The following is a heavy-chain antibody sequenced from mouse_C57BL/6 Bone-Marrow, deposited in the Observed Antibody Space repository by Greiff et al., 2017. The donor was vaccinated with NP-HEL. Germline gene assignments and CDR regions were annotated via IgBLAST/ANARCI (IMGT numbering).Heavy chain of an antibody. D-gene: IGHD2-2*01. CDR2: ISYDGSN. CDR1: GYSITSGYY. Sequence: DVQLQESGPGLVKPSQSLSLTCSVTGYSITSGYYWNWIRQFPGNKLEWMGYISYDGSNNYNPSLKNRISITRDTSKNQFFLKLNSVTTEDTATYYCARSTMVTIYYFDDWGQGTTLTVSS. V-gene: IGHV3-6*01. CDR3: ARSTMVTIYYFDD. J-gene: IGHJ2*01.